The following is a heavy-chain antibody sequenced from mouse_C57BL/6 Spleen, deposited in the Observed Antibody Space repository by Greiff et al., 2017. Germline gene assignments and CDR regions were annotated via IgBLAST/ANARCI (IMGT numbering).Heavy chain of an antibody. V-gene: IGHV1-80*01. J-gene: IGHJ1*03. Sequence: VKLQQSGAELVKPGASVKISCKASGYAFSSYWMNWVKQRPGKGLEWIGQIYPGDGDTNYNGKFKGKATLTADKSSSTAYMQLSSLTSEDSAVYFCARMGIYYYGSSLYFDVWGTGTTVTVSS. CDR2: IYPGDGDT. CDR1: GYAFSSYW. D-gene: IGHD1-1*01. CDR3: ARMGIYYYGSSLYFDV.